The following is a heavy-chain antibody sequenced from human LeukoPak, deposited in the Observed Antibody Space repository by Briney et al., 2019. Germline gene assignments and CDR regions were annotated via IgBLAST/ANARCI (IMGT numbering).Heavy chain of an antibody. CDR2: ISRSSCSI. V-gene: IGHV3-9*01. D-gene: IGHD3-9*01. CDR3: AKDLYYDILTGYFDY. J-gene: IGHJ4*02. Sequence: GGSLRLSCAASGFTFDDYAMHWVRQAPAKGLEWVGGISRSSCSIGYADSVKGRFTISRDNAKNALYLQMNSLRAEDTALYYCAKDLYYDILTGYFDYWGQGTLVTVSS. CDR1: GFTFDDYA.